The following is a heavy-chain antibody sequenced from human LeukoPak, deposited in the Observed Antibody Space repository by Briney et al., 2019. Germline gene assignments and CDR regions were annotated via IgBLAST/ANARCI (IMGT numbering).Heavy chain of an antibody. CDR3: AKGGHSSGWYHDY. Sequence: SSETPSLTCIVSGGSVRSDNYYWSWIRQPPGRGLEWIGYIYCSGSTNYNPSLKSRITISVDTSRNQFSLKLSSVTAADTAVYYCAKGGHSSGWYHDYWGQGTLVTVSS. J-gene: IGHJ4*02. CDR1: GGSVRSDNYY. D-gene: IGHD6-19*01. CDR2: IYCSGST. V-gene: IGHV4-61*01.